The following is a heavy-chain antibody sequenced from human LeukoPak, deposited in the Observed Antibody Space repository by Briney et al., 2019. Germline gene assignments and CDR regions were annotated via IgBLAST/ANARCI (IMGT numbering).Heavy chain of an antibody. CDR2: INFDGSST. J-gene: IGHJ5*02. CDR3: ARTYSSSWYMGEDWFDP. Sequence: TGGSLRLSCVGSGFTFSTYWMHWVRQAPGKGLVWVSRINFDGSSTDYADSVKGRFTISRDNSKNTLYLQMNSLRAEDTAVYYCARTYSSSWYMGEDWFDPWGQGTLVTVSS. CDR1: GFTFSTYW. V-gene: IGHV3-74*01. D-gene: IGHD6-13*01.